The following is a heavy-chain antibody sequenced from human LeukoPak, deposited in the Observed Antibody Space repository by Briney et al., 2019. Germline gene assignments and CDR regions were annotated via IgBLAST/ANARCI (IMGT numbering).Heavy chain of an antibody. V-gene: IGHV3-20*04. CDR1: GFTFDGYA. Sequence: RSGGSLRLSCAASGFTFDGYAMSWVRQVPGKGLEWVSGINWNGGSTGYADSVKGRFTISRDNAKNSLYLQMYSLRVQDTAFYYCARRRFHSSSSEGFDYWGKGTLVTVSS. CDR3: ARRRFHSSSSEGFDY. CDR2: INWNGGST. D-gene: IGHD6-6*01. J-gene: IGHJ4*02.